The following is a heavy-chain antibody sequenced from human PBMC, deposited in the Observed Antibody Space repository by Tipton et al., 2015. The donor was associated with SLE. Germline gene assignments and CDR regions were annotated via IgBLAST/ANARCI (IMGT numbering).Heavy chain of an antibody. V-gene: IGHV4-59*11. CDR3: ARDSSGWYGL. D-gene: IGHD6-19*01. CDR2: IYYSGST. Sequence: TLSLTCTVSGGSISSHYWSWIRQPPGRGLEWIGYIYYSGSTYYNPSLKSRVTISVDTSKNQFSLKLSSVTAADTAVYYCARDSSGWYGLWGQGTMVTVSS. J-gene: IGHJ3*01. CDR1: GGSISSHY.